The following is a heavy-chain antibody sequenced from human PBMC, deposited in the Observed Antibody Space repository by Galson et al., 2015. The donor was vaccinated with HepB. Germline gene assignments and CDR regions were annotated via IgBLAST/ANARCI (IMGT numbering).Heavy chain of an antibody. CDR3: ATFTISCGMDV. J-gene: IGHJ6*02. D-gene: IGHD3-9*01. CDR2: FDPDDGET. V-gene: IGHV1-24*01. CDR1: GYTLTELS. Sequence: SVKVSCKASGYTLTELSMHWVRQAPGKGLEWMGGFDPDDGETIYAQKFQGRVTMTEDTSTDTAYMELSSLRSEDTAVYYCATFTISCGMDVWGQGTTVTVSS.